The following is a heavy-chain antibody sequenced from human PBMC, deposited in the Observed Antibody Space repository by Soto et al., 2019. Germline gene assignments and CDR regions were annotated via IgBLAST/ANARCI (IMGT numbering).Heavy chain of an antibody. J-gene: IGHJ6*02. CDR1: GYTFTSYY. Sequence: VASVKVSCKASGYTFTSYYMHWVRQAPGQRLEWMGRINASNGNTNYSQKFQGRVTITRDTSASTAYMELSSLRSEDTAVYYCASDSPPMDVWGQGTTVTVSS. CDR3: ASDSPPMDV. CDR2: INASNGNT. V-gene: IGHV1-3*01.